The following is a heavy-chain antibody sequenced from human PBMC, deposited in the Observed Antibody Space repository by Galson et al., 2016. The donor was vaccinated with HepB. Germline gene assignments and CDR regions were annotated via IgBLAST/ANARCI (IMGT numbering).Heavy chain of an antibody. CDR3: ARDETRYNSSLNYYYYYYMDG. J-gene: IGHJ6*03. V-gene: IGHV6-1*01. D-gene: IGHD6-13*01. CDR2: TYYRSKWYN. CDR1: GDSVSSNSAA. Sequence: CAISGDSVSSNSAAWNWIRQSPSRGLEWLGRTYYRSKWYNDYAVSVKSRITINPDTSKNQFSLQLNSVTPEDTAVYYCARDETRYNSSLNYYYYYYMDGWGKGTTVTVSS.